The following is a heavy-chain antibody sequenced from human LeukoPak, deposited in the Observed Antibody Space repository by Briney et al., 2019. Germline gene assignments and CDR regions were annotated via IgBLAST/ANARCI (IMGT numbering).Heavy chain of an antibody. J-gene: IGHJ4*02. Sequence: GGSLRLSCAASRFTFSSYGMHWVRQAPGKGLEWVAFIRYDGSNKYYADSVKGRFTISRDNSKNTLYLQMNSLRAEDTAVYYCAKDGWFGELSFDYWGQGTLVTVSS. D-gene: IGHD3-10*01. CDR1: RFTFSSYG. V-gene: IGHV3-30*02. CDR2: IRYDGSNK. CDR3: AKDGWFGELSFDY.